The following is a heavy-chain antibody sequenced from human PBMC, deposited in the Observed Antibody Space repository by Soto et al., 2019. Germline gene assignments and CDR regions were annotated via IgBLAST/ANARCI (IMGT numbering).Heavy chain of an antibody. CDR3: ARQEIDYDILTGYYYNWFDP. CDR2: IYYSGST. V-gene: IGHV4-59*08. CDR1: GGSISSYY. D-gene: IGHD3-9*01. Sequence: PSETLSLTCTVSGGSISSYYWSWIRQPPGKGLEWIGYIYYSGSTNYNPSLKSRVTISVDTSKNQFSLKLSSVTAADTAVYYFARQEIDYDILTGYYYNWFDPWGQGTLVTVSS. J-gene: IGHJ5*02.